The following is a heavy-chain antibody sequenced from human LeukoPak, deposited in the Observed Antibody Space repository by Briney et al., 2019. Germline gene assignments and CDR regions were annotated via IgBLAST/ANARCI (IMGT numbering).Heavy chain of an antibody. J-gene: IGHJ4*02. CDR3: TRDHCRGDNCPSFDY. CDR1: GYTFTSFG. Sequence: GASVKVSCKPSGYTFTSFGISWVRQAPGQGLEWMGWIGAYNGDTNYAQKFQGRVTMTTDTSTSTAYMDLRSLRPDDTAAYYCTRDHCRGDNCPSFDYWGQGTLVTVSS. D-gene: IGHD2-15*01. CDR2: IGAYNGDT. V-gene: IGHV1-18*04.